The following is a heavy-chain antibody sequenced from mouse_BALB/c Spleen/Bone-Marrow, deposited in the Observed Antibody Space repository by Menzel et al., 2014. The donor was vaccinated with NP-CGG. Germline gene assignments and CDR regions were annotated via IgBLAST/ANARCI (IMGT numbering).Heavy chain of an antibody. V-gene: IGHV5-12-2*01. Sequence: DVQLVESGGGLVEPGGSLKLSCAASGFTFIAYTMSWVRQTPEKRLEWVAYINNGGGSTYYPDTVKGRFTISRDNAKNTLYLQVSSLKSEDTAMYYCARHGEERPVLAMDYWGQGTSVTVSP. CDR1: GFTFIAYT. J-gene: IGHJ4*01. D-gene: IGHD2-14*01. CDR2: INNGGGST. CDR3: ARHGEERPVLAMDY.